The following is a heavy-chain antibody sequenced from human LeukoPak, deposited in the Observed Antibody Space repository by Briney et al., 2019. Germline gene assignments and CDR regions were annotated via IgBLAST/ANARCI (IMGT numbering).Heavy chain of an antibody. D-gene: IGHD1-1*01. J-gene: IGHJ4*02. Sequence: ASVKVSCKASGYTFNDYYMHWVRQAPGQGLEWMGRINPNRGCTNYAQKFQGRVTMTRDTSISTAYMELSRLRYDDTAVYYCARGTTEGDYWGQGTLVTVSS. CDR1: GYTFNDYY. CDR2: INPNRGCT. CDR3: ARGTTEGDY. V-gene: IGHV1-2*06.